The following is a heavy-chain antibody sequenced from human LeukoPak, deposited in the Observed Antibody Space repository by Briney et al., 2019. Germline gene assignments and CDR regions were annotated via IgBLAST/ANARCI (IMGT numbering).Heavy chain of an antibody. J-gene: IGHJ4*02. V-gene: IGHV1-69*04. CDR3: ARLRSAAAADFDY. D-gene: IGHD6-13*01. Sequence: SVKVSCKASGGTFSSYAISWVQQAPGQGLEWMRRIIPIFGIANYAQKFQGRVTITADKSTSTAYMELSSLRSEDTAVYYCARLRSAAAADFDYWGQGTLVTVSS. CDR2: IIPIFGIA. CDR1: GGTFSSYA.